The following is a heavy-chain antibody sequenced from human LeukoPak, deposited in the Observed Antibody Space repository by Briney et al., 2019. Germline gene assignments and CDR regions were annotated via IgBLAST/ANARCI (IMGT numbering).Heavy chain of an antibody. D-gene: IGHD3-10*01. CDR3: AKDPHRWRSGFDY. Sequence: HPGGSLRLSCAASGFTFSSYAMSWVRQAPGKGLEWVSAISGSGGSTYYADSVKGRFTISRDNSKNTLYLQMNSLRAEDTAVYYCAKDPHRWRSGFDYWGQGTLVTVSS. CDR2: ISGSGGST. CDR1: GFTFSSYA. V-gene: IGHV3-23*01. J-gene: IGHJ4*02.